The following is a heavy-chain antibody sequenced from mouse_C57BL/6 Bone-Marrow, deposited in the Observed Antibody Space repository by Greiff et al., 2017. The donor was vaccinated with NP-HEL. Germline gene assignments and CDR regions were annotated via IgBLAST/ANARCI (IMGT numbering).Heavy chain of an antibody. CDR1: GYTFTSYW. D-gene: IGHD4-1*01. J-gene: IGHJ2*01. Sequence: VQGVESGAELVKPGASVKMSCKASGYTFTSYWITWVKQRPGQGLEWIGDIYPGSGSTNYNEKFKSKATLTVDTSSSTAYMQLSSLTSEDSAVYYCARLGLRYFDYWGQGTTLTVSS. CDR2: IYPGSGST. V-gene: IGHV1-55*01. CDR3: ARLGLRYFDY.